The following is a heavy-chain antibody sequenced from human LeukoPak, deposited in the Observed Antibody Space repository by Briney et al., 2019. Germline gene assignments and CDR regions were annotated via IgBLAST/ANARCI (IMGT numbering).Heavy chain of an antibody. J-gene: IGHJ4*02. Sequence: PSETLSLTCAVYGGSFSGYYWSWIRQPPGKGLEWIGEINHSGSTNYNPSLKSRVTISVDTSKNQFSLNLSSVTAADTAVYYCARGVRTHIVVVPAAIPVWNYWGQGTLVTVSS. CDR3: ARGVRTHIVVVPAAIPVWNY. V-gene: IGHV4-34*01. CDR2: INHSGST. CDR1: GGSFSGYY. D-gene: IGHD2-2*02.